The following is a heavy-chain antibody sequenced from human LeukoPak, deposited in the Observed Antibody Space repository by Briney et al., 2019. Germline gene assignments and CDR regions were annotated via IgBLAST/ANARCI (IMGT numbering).Heavy chain of an antibody. CDR1: GYTLTELS. CDR3: ATRAPPITMIAGAGAFDI. V-gene: IGHV1-24*01. D-gene: IGHD3-22*01. Sequence: ASVKVSCKVSGYTLTELSMHWVRQAPGKGLEWMGGFDPEDGETIYARKFQGRVTMTEDTSTDTAYMELSSLRSEDTAVYYCATRAPPITMIAGAGAFDIWGQGTMVTVSS. J-gene: IGHJ3*02. CDR2: FDPEDGET.